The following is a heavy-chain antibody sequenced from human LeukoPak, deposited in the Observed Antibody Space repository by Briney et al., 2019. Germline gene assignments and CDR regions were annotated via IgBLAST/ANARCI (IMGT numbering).Heavy chain of an antibody. J-gene: IGHJ2*01. CDR3: TREDNWYFDL. V-gene: IGHV3-11*05. CDR2: ISTGSTYT. Sequence: GGSLRLSCAASGFXFSDYYITWIRQAPGKGLEWLSYISTGSTYTNYANSVKGRFTISRDNAKNSLYLQLNSLRAEDTAVYYCTREDNWYFDLWGRGTLVTVSS. CDR1: GFXFSDYY.